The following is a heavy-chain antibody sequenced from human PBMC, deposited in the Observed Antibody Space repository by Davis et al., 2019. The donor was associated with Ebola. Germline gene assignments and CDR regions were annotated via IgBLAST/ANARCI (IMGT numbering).Heavy chain of an antibody. Sequence: SETSSLTITVPGGYISGYYGSCIRQPREKLLEWIGHLYLGGGTNYSPSLKSRLTISVETSKNQFSLELSAVNAADTAVYYCARSLYPGYDGGLWWFAPWGQGTLVTVSS. J-gene: IGHJ5*02. CDR3: ARSLYPGYDGGLWWFAP. D-gene: IGHD3-16*01. V-gene: IGHV4-59*08. CDR2: LYLGGGT. CDR1: GGYISGYY.